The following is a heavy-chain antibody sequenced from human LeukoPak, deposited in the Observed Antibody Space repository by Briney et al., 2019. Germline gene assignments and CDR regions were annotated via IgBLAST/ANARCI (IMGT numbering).Heavy chain of an antibody. J-gene: IGHJ4*02. V-gene: IGHV3-23*01. D-gene: IGHD6-13*01. Sequence: PGGSLRLSCAASGFTFSSYAMSWVRQAPGKGLEWVSAISGSGGSAYYADSVKGRFTISRDNSKNTLYLQMNSLRAEDTAVYYCAKLRGGSSWYFDYWGQGTLVTVCS. CDR3: AKLRGGSSWYFDY. CDR2: ISGSGGSA. CDR1: GFTFSSYA.